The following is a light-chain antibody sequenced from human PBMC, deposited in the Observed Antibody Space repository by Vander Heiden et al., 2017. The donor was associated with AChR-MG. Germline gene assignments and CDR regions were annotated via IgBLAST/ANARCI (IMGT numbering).Light chain of an antibody. CDR2: EVS. CDR3: SSYTSSNTMI. V-gene: IGLV2-18*02. Sequence: QSALTQPPSVSWSPGQSVTSSCTGASSDVGTYHRVSWYQQPPGTTPKLMIYEVSNRPSGVPDRFSGSKSGNTASLTISGLQAEDEGDYYCSSYTSSNTMIFGGGTTLTVL. J-gene: IGLJ2*01. CDR1: SSDVGTYHR.